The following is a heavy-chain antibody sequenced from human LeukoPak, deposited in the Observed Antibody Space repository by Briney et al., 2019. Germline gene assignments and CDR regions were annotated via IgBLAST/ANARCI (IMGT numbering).Heavy chain of an antibody. J-gene: IGHJ4*02. CDR2: IKTKTDDGAT. D-gene: IGHD1-26*01. Sequence: KTGGSPRLSYAASGFTFSNARMNWVRQAPGKGLEWVGRIKTKTDDGATDYSAPVKARFTISRDDSKTTLYLQMNGLKTEDTAIYYCTTYVGATAYWGQGTLVTVSS. V-gene: IGHV3-15*01. CDR1: GFTFSNAR. CDR3: TTYVGATAY.